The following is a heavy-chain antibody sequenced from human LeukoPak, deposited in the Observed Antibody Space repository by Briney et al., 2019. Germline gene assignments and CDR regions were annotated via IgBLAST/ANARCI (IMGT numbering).Heavy chain of an antibody. CDR1: GFTFSSYG. CDR2: ISYDGSNK. D-gene: IGHD3-10*01. V-gene: IGHV3-30*18. Sequence: GRSLRLSCAASGFTFSSYGMHWVRQAPGKGLEWVAVISYDGSNKYYADSVKGRFTISSDNSKNTLYLQMNSLRAEDTAVYYCAKEGVRDPTKVYYGMDVWGKGTTVTVSS. CDR3: AKEGVRDPTKVYYGMDV. J-gene: IGHJ6*04.